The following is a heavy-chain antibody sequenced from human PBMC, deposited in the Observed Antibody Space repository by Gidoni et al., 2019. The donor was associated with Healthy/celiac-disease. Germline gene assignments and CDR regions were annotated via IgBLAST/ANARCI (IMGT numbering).Heavy chain of an antibody. CDR2: MNPNSGNT. V-gene: IGHV1-8*01. D-gene: IGHD3-10*01. J-gene: IGHJ4*02. CDR3: ARGRGLLWFGELLPEYYFDY. CDR1: GYTFTSYD. Sequence: QVQLVQSGAEVKKPGASVKVSCKASGYTFTSYDIKWVRQATGQGLEWMGWMNPNSGNTGYAQKFQGRVTMTRNTSISTAYMELSSLRSEDTAVYYCARGRGLLWFGELLPEYYFDYWGQGTLVTVSS.